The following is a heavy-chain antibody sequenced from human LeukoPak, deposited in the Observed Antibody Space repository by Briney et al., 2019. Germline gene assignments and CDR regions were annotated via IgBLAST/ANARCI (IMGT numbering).Heavy chain of an antibody. Sequence: SETLSLTCTVSGGSISGYHWSWIRQPPGKGPEWIGYIYYSWSTNYNPSLKSRVTISVDTSKNQFSLKLSSVTAADTAVYYCERLGMVGAFDYWGQGTLVTVSS. CDR2: IYYSWST. V-gene: IGHV4-59*08. CDR1: GGSISGYH. CDR3: ERLGMVGAFDY. D-gene: IGHD2-15*01. J-gene: IGHJ4*02.